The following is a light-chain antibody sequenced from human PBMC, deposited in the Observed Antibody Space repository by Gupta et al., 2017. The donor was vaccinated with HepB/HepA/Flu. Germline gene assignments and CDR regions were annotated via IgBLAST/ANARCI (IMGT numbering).Light chain of an antibody. Sequence: QSALTQPRSVSGSPGQSVPVSCTGSSSDVGGYNYVSWYQQHPGKAPKLMIYDANKRPSGVPDRFSGSKSGNTASLTISGLQAEDESDYYCCSYAGSNTYVFGTGTTVTVL. J-gene: IGLJ1*01. V-gene: IGLV2-11*01. CDR3: CSYAGSNTYV. CDR2: DAN. CDR1: SSDVGGYNY.